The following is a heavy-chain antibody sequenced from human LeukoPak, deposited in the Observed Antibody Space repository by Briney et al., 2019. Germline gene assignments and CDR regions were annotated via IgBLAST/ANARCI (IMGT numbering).Heavy chain of an antibody. CDR1: ALTFSSYS. D-gene: IGHD4-11*01. J-gene: IGHJ4*02. CDR2: ISSSSSYI. CDR3: AREPAYSKVY. V-gene: IGHV3-21*01. Sequence: KTGGSLRLSCLASALTFSSYSMNWVRQAPGKGLEWVSSISSSSSYIYYADSVKGRFTISRDNAKNSLYLQMNSLRAEDTAVYYCAREPAYSKVYWGQGTLVTVSS.